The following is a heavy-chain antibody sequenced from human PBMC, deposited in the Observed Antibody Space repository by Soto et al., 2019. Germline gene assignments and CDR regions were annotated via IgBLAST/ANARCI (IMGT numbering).Heavy chain of an antibody. CDR3: ARDTGPTVTTFSSSYYYYGMDV. Sequence: SVKVSCKASGGTFSSYAISWVRQAPGQGLEWMGGIIPIFGTANYAQKFQGRVTITADKSTSTAYMELSSLRSEDTAVYYCARDTGPTVTTFSSSYYYYGMDVWGQGTTVTVSS. D-gene: IGHD4-4*01. V-gene: IGHV1-69*06. CDR2: IIPIFGTA. J-gene: IGHJ6*02. CDR1: GGTFSSYA.